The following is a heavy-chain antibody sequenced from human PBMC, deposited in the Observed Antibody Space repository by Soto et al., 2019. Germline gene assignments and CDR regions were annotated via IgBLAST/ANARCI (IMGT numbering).Heavy chain of an antibody. Sequence: GESLKISCKASGYSFTSYWIGWVRQMPGKGLELMGIMYPGDSDTRYSPSFQGQVTISADKSISTAYLQWSSLKASDTAIYYCARGKRPPTYYFEYWGQGTPVTVSS. CDR2: MYPGDSDT. CDR3: ARGKRPPTYYFEY. J-gene: IGHJ4*02. CDR1: GYSFTSYW. V-gene: IGHV5-51*01. D-gene: IGHD6-6*01.